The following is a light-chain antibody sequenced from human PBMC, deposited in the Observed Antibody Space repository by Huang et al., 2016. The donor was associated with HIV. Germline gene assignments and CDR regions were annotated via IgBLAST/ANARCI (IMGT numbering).Light chain of an antibody. CDR2: AAS. CDR1: QSISSY. Sequence: DIQMTQSPSSLSASVGDRVTITCRASQSISSYLNWYQQIPGKAPKVLIYAASNLQSGVPSRFSGSGSGTDFTLTISSRQPEDFSTYYCQQTCSTPWTFGQGTKVEIK. CDR3: QQTCSTPWT. V-gene: IGKV1-39*01. J-gene: IGKJ1*01.